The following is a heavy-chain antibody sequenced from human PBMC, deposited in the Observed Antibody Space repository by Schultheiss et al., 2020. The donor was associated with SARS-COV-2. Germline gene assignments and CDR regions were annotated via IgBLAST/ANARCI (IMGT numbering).Heavy chain of an antibody. J-gene: IGHJ4*02. CDR3: AKDSRTYYDFWSGYSPIH. Sequence: GESLKISCADSGFTFSNAWMNWVRQAPGKGLEWVGRIKSKTDGGTTDYAAPVKGRFTISRDDSKNTLYLQMNSLKTEDTAVYYCAKDSRTYYDFWSGYSPIHWGQGTLVTVSS. D-gene: IGHD3-3*01. CDR1: GFTFSNAW. CDR2: IKSKTDGGTT. V-gene: IGHV3-15*07.